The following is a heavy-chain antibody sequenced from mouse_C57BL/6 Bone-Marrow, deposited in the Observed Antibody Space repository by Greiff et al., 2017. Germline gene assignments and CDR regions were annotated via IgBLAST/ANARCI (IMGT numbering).Heavy chain of an antibody. J-gene: IGHJ2*01. V-gene: IGHV1-15*01. CDR3: TRSTVVATDY. Sequence: SGAELVRPGASVTLSCKASGYTFTDYEMHWVKQTPVHGLEWIGAIDPETGGTAYNQTFKGKAILTADKSYSTAYMELRSLTSEDSAVYYCTRSTVVATDYWGQGTTLTVSS. D-gene: IGHD1-1*01. CDR2: IDPETGGT. CDR1: GYTFTDYE.